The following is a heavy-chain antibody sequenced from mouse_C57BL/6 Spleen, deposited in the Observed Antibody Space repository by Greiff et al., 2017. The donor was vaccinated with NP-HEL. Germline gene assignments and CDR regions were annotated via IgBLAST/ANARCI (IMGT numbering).Heavy chain of an antibody. Sequence: QVQLQQSGPELVKPGASVKISCKASGYAFSSSWMNWVKQRPGKGLEWIGRIYPGDGDTNYNGKFKGKATLTADKSSSTAYMQLSSLTSEDSAVYFCARGLDSSGSDYWGQGTTLTVSS. V-gene: IGHV1-82*01. CDR2: IYPGDGDT. CDR1: GYAFSSSW. D-gene: IGHD3-2*02. CDR3: ARGLDSSGSDY. J-gene: IGHJ2*01.